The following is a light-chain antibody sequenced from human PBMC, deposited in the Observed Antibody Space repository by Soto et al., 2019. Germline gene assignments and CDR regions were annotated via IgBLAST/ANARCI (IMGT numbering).Light chain of an antibody. J-gene: IGKJ5*01. CDR3: QQYNNWPAIT. V-gene: IGKV3D-15*01. CDR2: GTS. Sequence: EIVLMQSPASLSVSPGERATLSCRASQSVSSNLAWYQQRPGQAPSLLIYGTSTRATGIPARFSGSGSGTEFTLTISSLQSEDFTVYYCQQYNNWPAITLGQGTRLEI. CDR1: QSVSSN.